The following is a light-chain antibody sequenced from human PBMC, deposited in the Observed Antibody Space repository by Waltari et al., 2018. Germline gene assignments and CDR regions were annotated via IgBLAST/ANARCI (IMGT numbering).Light chain of an antibody. Sequence: QLVLTQSPSASASLGASVKLTCTLSSGHSSNVIAWLQQRPEKGPRYLMGVNSDGSHIRGDDIPDRFSCSSSWAGRYLTISSLQSEDEADYYWQTGGHGTWVFGGGTKLTVL. CDR3: QTGGHGTWV. CDR1: SGHSSNV. J-gene: IGLJ3*02. V-gene: IGLV4-69*01. CDR2: VNSDGSH.